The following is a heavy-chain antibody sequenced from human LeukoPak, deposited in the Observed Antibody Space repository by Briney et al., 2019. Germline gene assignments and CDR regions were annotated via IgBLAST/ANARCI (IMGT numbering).Heavy chain of an antibody. CDR1: GFTFSNYG. Sequence: GGSLRLSCAASGFTFSNYGMSWVRQAPGKGLEWVADISGSGGTTYYADSVKGRFTVSRDNSKNTLYLQMSSLRAGDPAVYYCAKSIRGFTGGFDICGQGTMVTV. V-gene: IGHV3-23*01. J-gene: IGHJ3*02. CDR2: ISGSGGTT. D-gene: IGHD1-14*01. CDR3: AKSIRGFTGGFDI.